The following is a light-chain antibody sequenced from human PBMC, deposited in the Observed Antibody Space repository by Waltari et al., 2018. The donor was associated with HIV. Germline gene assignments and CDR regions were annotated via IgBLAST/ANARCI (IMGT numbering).Light chain of an antibody. V-gene: IGLV2-8*01. J-gene: IGLJ1*01. CDR2: EVN. CDR1: SSDVGGSNY. Sequence: QSALTQPPSASGSPGQSVTISCTGTSSDVGGSNYVSWYQQHPDKAPKLIIFEVNKRPSGVPDRFSGSKSGNTASLTVSGLQAEDEADYYCSSYAGSDSPYVFGSGTTVTVL. CDR3: SSYAGSDSPYV.